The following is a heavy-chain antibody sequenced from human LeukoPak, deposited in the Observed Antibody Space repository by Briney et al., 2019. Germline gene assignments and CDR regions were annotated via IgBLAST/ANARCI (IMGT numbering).Heavy chain of an antibody. CDR3: AREIVEMATKLPYYFDY. Sequence: PSETLSLTCTVSGGSISSGGYYWSWIRQHPGKGLEWIGYIYYSGSTYYNPSFKSRVTISVDTSKNQFSLKLSSVTAADTAVYYCAREIVEMATKLPYYFDYWGQGTLVTVSS. D-gene: IGHD5-24*01. V-gene: IGHV4-31*03. CDR2: IYYSGST. CDR1: GGSISSGGYY. J-gene: IGHJ4*02.